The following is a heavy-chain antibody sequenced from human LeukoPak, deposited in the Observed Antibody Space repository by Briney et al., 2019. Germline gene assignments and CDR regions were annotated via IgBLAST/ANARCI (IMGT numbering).Heavy chain of an antibody. V-gene: IGHV3-21*01. CDR2: ISSGSSYI. J-gene: IGHJ1*01. D-gene: IGHD2-21*02. CDR1: GFTFSGYS. Sequence: GGSLILSCAASGFTFSGYSMNWVRQAPGKGLEWLSSISSGSSYIYYADSVKGRFTISRDNAKNSLFLQMNSLRAEDTAVYYCARSTGHCGGDCLSVHYFQHWGQGTLVPVSS. CDR3: ARSTGHCGGDCLSVHYFQH.